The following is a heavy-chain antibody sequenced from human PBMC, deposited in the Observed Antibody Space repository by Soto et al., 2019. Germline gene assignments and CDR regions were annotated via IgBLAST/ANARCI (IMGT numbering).Heavy chain of an antibody. Sequence: DRQAPGKGLEWVSYISSSGSTIYYADSVKGRFTISRDNAKNSLYLQMNGLRAEDTAVYYCAREGGWELSSYYFDYWGQGTLVTVSS. J-gene: IGHJ4*02. CDR2: ISSSGSTI. CDR3: AREGGWELSSYYFDY. V-gene: IGHV3-48*03. D-gene: IGHD1-26*01.